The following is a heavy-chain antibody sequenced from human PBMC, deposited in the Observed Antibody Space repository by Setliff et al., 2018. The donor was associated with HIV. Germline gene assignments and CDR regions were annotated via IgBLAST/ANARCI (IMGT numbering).Heavy chain of an antibody. CDR2: IGPYNGRT. CDR1: GYLLLAYG. V-gene: IGHV1-18*01. J-gene: IGHJ3*01. Sequence: GVSVKVSCKTSGYLLLAYGMRWVRRAPGQGLEWMGWIGPYNGRTEYAQEFQGRVSLTIDSSAITAYVELRSLRSDDTAVYYSARDDGGYNYAEDFDVWGQGTMVTVSS. D-gene: IGHD3-16*01. CDR3: ARDDGGYNYAEDFDV.